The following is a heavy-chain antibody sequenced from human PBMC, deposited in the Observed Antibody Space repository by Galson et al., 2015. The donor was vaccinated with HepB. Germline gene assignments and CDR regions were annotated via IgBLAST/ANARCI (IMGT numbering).Heavy chain of an antibody. CDR1: GFTFSSCD. Sequence: SLTLSCAASGFTFSSCDMHWVRQAPGKGLEWVAVIWNDGSNKYSADSVKGRFTICRDNSKNTRHLQMSRLRAEDTAVYYCAKEKAPRGAVTTLLFDYWGPGTLCTVSS. V-gene: IGHV3-33*06. D-gene: IGHD4-17*01. J-gene: IGHJ4*02. CDR2: IWNDGSNK. CDR3: AKEKAPRGAVTTLLFDY.